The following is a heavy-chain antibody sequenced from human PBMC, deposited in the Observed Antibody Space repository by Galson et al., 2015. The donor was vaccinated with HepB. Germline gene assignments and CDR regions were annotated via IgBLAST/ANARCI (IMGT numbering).Heavy chain of an antibody. CDR2: ISGSGGST. V-gene: IGHV3-23*01. D-gene: IGHD3-10*01. CDR3: AKEDYYGSGSYLPNGRGYFDY. J-gene: IGHJ4*02. CDR1: GFTFSSYA. Sequence: SLRLSCAASGFTFSSYAMSWVRQAPGKGLEWVSAISGSGGSTYYADSVKGRFTISRDNSRNTLYLQMNSLRAEDTAVYYCAKEDYYGSGSYLPNGRGYFDYWGQGTLVTVSS.